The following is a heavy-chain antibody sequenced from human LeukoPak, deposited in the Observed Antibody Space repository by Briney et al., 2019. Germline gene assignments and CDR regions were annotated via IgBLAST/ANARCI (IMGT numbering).Heavy chain of an antibody. CDR2: ISPDGGNT. CDR1: GFTFSSYA. CDR3: VPKGTEGY. V-gene: IGHV3-64D*06. J-gene: IGHJ4*02. Sequence: QPGGCLRLSCSASGFTFSSYAMHWVRQAPGKGLEYVSAISPDGGNTYYADSVKGRFSISRDNSKNTLYLQMSSLRPEDTAVYYCVPKGTEGYWGQGTLVTVSS.